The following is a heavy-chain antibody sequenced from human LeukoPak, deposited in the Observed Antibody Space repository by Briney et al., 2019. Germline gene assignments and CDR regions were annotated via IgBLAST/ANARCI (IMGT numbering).Heavy chain of an antibody. CDR2: MYLSGST. CDR3: ARDYLVGAPPDS. D-gene: IGHD1-26*01. V-gene: IGHV4-4*07. J-gene: IGHJ4*02. Sequence: PPETLSLTCTVSGVSVTNYYWAWTRQPAGKGLEWIARMYLSGSTNYNPSLKGRATISIDKTKNEFSLRLRSVTAADTAVYYCARDYLVGAPPDSWGQGTLVTVSP. CDR1: GVSVTNYY.